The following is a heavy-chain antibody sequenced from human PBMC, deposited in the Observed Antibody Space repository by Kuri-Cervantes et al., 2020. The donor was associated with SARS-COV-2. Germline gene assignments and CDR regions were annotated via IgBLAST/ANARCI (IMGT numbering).Heavy chain of an antibody. CDR2: IKQDGSEK. D-gene: IGHD6-19*01. CDR1: GFTFSSYW. Sequence: GESLKISCAASGFTFSSYWMSWVRQAPGKGLEWVANIKQDGSEKYYVDSVKGRFTISRDNAKNSLYLQMNSLRAEDTAVYYCARDLAERIAVAGGYYYYGMDVWGQGTTVTVSS. V-gene: IGHV3-7*01. J-gene: IGHJ6*02. CDR3: ARDLAERIAVAGGYYYYGMDV.